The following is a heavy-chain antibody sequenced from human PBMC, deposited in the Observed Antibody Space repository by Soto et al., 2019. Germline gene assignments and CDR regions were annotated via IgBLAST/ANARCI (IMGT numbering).Heavy chain of an antibody. Sequence: ESLKISCKGSGYGFTSYWIGWVRQMPGHGLEWMGIIYPGDSDTRYSPSFQGQVIISVDKSISTAYLQWSTLKASDTAMYYCARQVHSLYNSDWYGDAFDFWGQGTMVTVSS. CDR2: IYPGDSDT. J-gene: IGHJ3*01. CDR3: ARQVHSLYNSDWYGDAFDF. CDR1: GYGFTSYW. V-gene: IGHV5-51*01. D-gene: IGHD6-13*01.